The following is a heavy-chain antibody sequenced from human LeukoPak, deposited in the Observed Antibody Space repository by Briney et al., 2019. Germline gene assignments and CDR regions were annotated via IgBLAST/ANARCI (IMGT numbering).Heavy chain of an antibody. V-gene: IGHV3-23*01. CDR1: GFTFGSYS. CDR3: AKKSPYGDRDY. Sequence: PGGSLRLSCAASGFTFGSYSMSWVRQAPGKGLEWVSAISGNGDNTYYADSVKGRFTISRDNSKNTLYLQMNTLRAEDTAVYYCAKKSPYGDRDYWGQGTLVTVSS. J-gene: IGHJ4*02. CDR2: ISGNGDNT. D-gene: IGHD4-17*01.